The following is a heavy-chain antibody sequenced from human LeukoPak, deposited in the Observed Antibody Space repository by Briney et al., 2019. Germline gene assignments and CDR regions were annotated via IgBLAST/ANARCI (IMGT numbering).Heavy chain of an antibody. D-gene: IGHD3-22*01. CDR1: VFTLGDYA. V-gene: IGHV3-49*04. J-gene: IGHJ4*02. CDR3: TRVTYYYDNSGYFHFDS. CDR2: IRRKAHGGTT. Sequence: GGSLRLSCTISVFTLGDYAMSWVRQAPGKGLEWVSFIRRKAHGGTTEYAASVKGRFSSSRDDSKSIAYLQMNSLKTEYTAVYFCTRVTYYYDNSGYFHFDSWGQGSLVTVSS.